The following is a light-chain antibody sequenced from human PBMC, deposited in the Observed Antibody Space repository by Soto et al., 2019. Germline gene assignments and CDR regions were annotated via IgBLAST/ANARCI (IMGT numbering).Light chain of an antibody. CDR1: SSDVGGYDY. J-gene: IGLJ1*01. CDR2: DVT. V-gene: IGLV2-14*03. CDR3: SSYTPSNTRLYV. Sequence: QSALTQPASVSGSPGQSITISCTGTSSDVGGYDYVSWYQQHPGKAPKLIIYDVTNRPSGVSNRFSGSKSGNTASLTISELQAGDEADYYCSSYTPSNTRLYVFGTGTKLTVL.